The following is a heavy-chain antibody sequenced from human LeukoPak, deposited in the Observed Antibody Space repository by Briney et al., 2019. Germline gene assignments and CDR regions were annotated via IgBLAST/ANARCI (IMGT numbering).Heavy chain of an antibody. CDR1: GYTSTSYY. V-gene: IGHV1-46*01. CDR3: ARFDTMIWEVGA. CDR2: INPSGGST. Sequence: VASVKVSCKASGYTSTSYYMHWVRQAPGQGLEWMGIINPSGGSTSYAQKFQGRVTMTRDMSTSTVYMELSSLRSEDTAVYYCARFDTMIWEVGAWGQGTLVTVSS. J-gene: IGHJ5*02. D-gene: IGHD3-10*01.